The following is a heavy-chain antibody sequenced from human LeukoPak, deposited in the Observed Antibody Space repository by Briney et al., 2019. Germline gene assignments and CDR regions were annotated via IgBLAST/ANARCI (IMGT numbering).Heavy chain of an antibody. CDR3: ARDHAPVLRYFDWLLTPYYYYGMDV. Sequence: ASVKVSCKASGYTFTGYYMHWVRQAPGQGLEWMGIINPSGGSTSYAQKLQGRVTMTTDTSTSTAYMELRSLRSDDTAVYYCARDHAPVLRYFDWLLTPYYYYGMDVWGQGTTVTVSS. D-gene: IGHD3-9*01. CDR2: INPSGGST. J-gene: IGHJ6*02. V-gene: IGHV1-46*01. CDR1: GYTFTGYY.